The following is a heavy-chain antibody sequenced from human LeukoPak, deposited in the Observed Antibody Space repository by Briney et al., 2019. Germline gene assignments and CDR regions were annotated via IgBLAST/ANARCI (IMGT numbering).Heavy chain of an antibody. Sequence: GRSLRLSCSASGFTFSDYAMNWVRQAPGKGLEWEGFIRSIPYGGATEYAASVKGRFTISRDDSKSIAYLQMNSLKTEDTAVYYCTVLVGSGWSEFDYWGQGTQVTVSS. D-gene: IGHD6-19*01. CDR1: GFTFSDYA. CDR3: TVLVGSGWSEFDY. V-gene: IGHV3-49*04. CDR2: IRSIPYGGAT. J-gene: IGHJ4*02.